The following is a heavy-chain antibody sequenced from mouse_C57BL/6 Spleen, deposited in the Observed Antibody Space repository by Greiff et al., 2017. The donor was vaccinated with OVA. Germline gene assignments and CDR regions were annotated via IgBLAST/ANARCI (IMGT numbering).Heavy chain of an antibody. CDR1: GFTFSSYA. D-gene: IGHD1-1*01. CDR3: AREGYYGSSPGYFDV. Sequence: EVKVVESGGGLVKPGGSLKLSCAASGFTFSSYAMSWVRQTPEKRLEWVATISDGGSYTYYPDNVKGRFTISRDNAKNNLYLQMSHLKSEDTAMYYCAREGYYGSSPGYFDVWGTGTTVTVSS. V-gene: IGHV5-4*01. J-gene: IGHJ1*03. CDR2: ISDGGSYT.